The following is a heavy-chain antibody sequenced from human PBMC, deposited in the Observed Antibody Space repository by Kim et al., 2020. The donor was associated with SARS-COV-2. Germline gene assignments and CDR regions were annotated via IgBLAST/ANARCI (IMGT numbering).Heavy chain of an antibody. V-gene: IGHV3-30*01. D-gene: IGHD6-19*01. CDR3: ARDILLGGGWASDY. Sequence: ADSVKGRFTISRDNSKNTLYLQMNGLRPDDTAVYYCARDILLGGGWASDYWGQGTLVTVSS. J-gene: IGHJ4*02.